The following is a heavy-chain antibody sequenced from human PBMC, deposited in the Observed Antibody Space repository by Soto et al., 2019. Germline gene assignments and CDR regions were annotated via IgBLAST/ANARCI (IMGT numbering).Heavy chain of an antibody. J-gene: IGHJ5*02. Sequence: SETLSLTCTVSGGSISSYYWSWIRQPPGKGLEWIGYIYYSGSTNYNPSLKSRVTISVDKSKNQFSLKLSSVTAADTAVYYCARGRGYSYGQIKNWYDPWGQGTLVTVSS. CDR3: ARGRGYSYGQIKNWYDP. CDR2: IYYSGST. V-gene: IGHV4-59*12. CDR1: GGSISSYY. D-gene: IGHD5-18*01.